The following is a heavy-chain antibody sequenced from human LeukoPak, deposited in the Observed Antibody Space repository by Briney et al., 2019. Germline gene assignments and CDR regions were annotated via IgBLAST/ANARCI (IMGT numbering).Heavy chain of an antibody. CDR1: GYSFTSYA. Sequence: ASVKVSCKTSGYSFTSYAMNWVRQAPGQGLEFMGWINTGTGNPTYAQGFTGRFVFSLDTSVSTAYLQISSLKPEDTAVYYCASFGAHSFDYWGQGTLVTVSS. CDR3: ASFGAHSFDY. J-gene: IGHJ4*02. D-gene: IGHD3-10*01. CDR2: INTGTGNP. V-gene: IGHV7-4-1*02.